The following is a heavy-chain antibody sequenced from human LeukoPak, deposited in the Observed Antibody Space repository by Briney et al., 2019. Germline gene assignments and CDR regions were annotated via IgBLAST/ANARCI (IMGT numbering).Heavy chain of an antibody. J-gene: IGHJ4*02. V-gene: IGHV3-66*02. Sequence: GGSLRLSCAASGFTDSSNYMSWVRQAPGKGLEWVSVIYSGGSTYYADSVKGRFTISRDNSKNTLYLQMNSLRAEDTAVYYCARGIHYYDSSGSAAFDYWGQGTLVTVSS. CDR2: IYSGGST. CDR3: ARGIHYYDSSGSAAFDY. CDR1: GFTDSSNY. D-gene: IGHD3-22*01.